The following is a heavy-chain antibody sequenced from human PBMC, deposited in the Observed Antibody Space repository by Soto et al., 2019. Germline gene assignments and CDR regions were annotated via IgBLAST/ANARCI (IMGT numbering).Heavy chain of an antibody. CDR3: AKRSPYSSGWYSPIFDY. Sequence: GGSLRLSCAASGFTFDDYAMHWVRQAPGKGLEWVPGISWNSGGSTHYADSVRGRFTVSRDNSKNSLSLRMNSLRDEDTAVYFCAKRSPYSSGWYSPIFDYWGQGALVTGSS. V-gene: IGHV3-9*01. D-gene: IGHD6-13*01. CDR1: GFTFDDYA. CDR2: ISWNSGGST. J-gene: IGHJ4*02.